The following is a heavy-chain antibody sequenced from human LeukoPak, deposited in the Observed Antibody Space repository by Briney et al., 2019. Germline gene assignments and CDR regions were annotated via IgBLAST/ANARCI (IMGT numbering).Heavy chain of an antibody. D-gene: IGHD6-13*01. CDR1: GGSISSYY. Sequence: PSETLSLTCTVSGGSISSYYWGWIRQPPGKGLEWIGSIYYSGSTYYNPSLKSRVTISVDTSKNQFSLKLNSVTATDTAVYYCARADSSSWYSNSFDYWGQGTLVTVSS. V-gene: IGHV4-39*02. CDR2: IYYSGST. J-gene: IGHJ4*02. CDR3: ARADSSSWYSNSFDY.